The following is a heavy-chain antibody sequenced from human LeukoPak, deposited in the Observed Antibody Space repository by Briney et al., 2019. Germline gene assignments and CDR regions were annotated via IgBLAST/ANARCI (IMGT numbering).Heavy chain of an antibody. CDR1: GGSLSNYA. V-gene: IGHV1-69*13. J-gene: IGHJ4*02. Sequence: SVKVSCKASGGSLSNYAINWVRQAPGQGPEWMGGIIPIFGTPKYVQGFQGRVTITADEPTSTAYMELRSLTSEDTAVYYCARDRGWGYSYGYNYYFDYWGQGTLVTVSS. CDR2: IIPIFGTP. D-gene: IGHD5-18*01. CDR3: ARDRGWGYSYGYNYYFDY.